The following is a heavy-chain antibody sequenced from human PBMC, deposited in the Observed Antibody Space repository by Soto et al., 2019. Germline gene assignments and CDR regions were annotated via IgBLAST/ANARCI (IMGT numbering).Heavy chain of an antibody. CDR1: GGTFSSYA. J-gene: IGHJ6*02. V-gene: IGHV1-69*13. D-gene: IGHD3-22*01. Sequence: SVKVSCKGSGGTFSSYAISWVRQAPGQGLEWMGGIIPIFGTANYAQKFQGRVTITADESTSTAYMELSSLGSEDTAVYYCARGSRAVTMIVVVITPDYYYGMDVWG. CDR3: ARGSRAVTMIVVVITPDYYYGMDV. CDR2: IIPIFGTA.